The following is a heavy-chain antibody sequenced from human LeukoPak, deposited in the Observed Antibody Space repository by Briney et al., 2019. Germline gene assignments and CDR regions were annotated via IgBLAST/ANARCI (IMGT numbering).Heavy chain of an antibody. J-gene: IGHJ4*02. D-gene: IGHD3-22*01. CDR3: ARGGDSMIVVGPFDY. V-gene: IGHV4-39*01. CDR1: GGSIGSSSYY. Sequence: SETLSLTCTVSGGSIGSSSYYWGWIRQPPGKGLEWIGSIYYSGSTYYNPSLKSRVTISVDTSKNQFSLKLSSVTAADTAVYYCARGGDSMIVVGPFDYWGQGTLVTVSS. CDR2: IYYSGST.